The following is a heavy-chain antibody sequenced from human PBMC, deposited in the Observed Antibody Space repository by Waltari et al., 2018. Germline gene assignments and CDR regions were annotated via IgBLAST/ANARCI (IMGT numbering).Heavy chain of an antibody. Sequence: QVQLVESGGGVVQPGKSLRLSCAGSGFGFSSFGIHWVRQATGKGLEWVAIIWFDGSKIYYADSVKGRFTISRDNSRNTVYLQMNSLRPEDSGVYYCARCPDEYNYYYMEVWGRGTTVSVSS. CDR2: IWFDGSKI. CDR3: ARCPDEYNYYYMEV. V-gene: IGHV3-33*08. CDR1: GFGFSSFG. J-gene: IGHJ6*03.